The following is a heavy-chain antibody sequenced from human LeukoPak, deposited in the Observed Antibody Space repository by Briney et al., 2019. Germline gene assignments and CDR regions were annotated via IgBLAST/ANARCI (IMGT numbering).Heavy chain of an antibody. J-gene: IGHJ4*02. CDR3: ARDLYADSVWGSVDY. D-gene: IGHD3-16*01. CDR2: IWYDGSNK. Sequence: GGSLRLSCVASGFTFSSYGMHWVRQAPGKGLEWVAVIWYDGSNKYYADSVKGRFTISRDNSKNTLNLQMNSLRAEDTAVYYCARDLYADSVWGSVDYWGQGTLVTVSS. CDR1: GFTFSSYG. V-gene: IGHV3-33*01.